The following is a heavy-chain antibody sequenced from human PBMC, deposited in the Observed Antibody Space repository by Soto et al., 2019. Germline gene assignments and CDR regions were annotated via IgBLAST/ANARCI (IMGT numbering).Heavy chain of an antibody. CDR1: GFTFSTHA. Sequence: HPGGSLRLSCAASGFTFSTHAMSWVRRAPGKGLEWVSTISPTGGGTYYADSVKGRFTVSRDDSKNTLFLQINSLRAEDTAVYYCANRIPYSFAYWGQGAQVTVSS. CDR2: ISPTGGGT. V-gene: IGHV3-23*01. J-gene: IGHJ4*02. D-gene: IGHD5-18*01. CDR3: ANRIPYSFAY.